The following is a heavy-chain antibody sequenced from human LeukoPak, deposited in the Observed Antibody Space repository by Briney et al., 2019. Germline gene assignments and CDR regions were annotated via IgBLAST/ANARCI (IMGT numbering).Heavy chain of an antibody. Sequence: GGSLRLSCAASGFTFSSYAMSWVRQAPGKGLEWVSAISGSGGSTYYADSVKGRFTISRDNSKNTLYLQMNSLRAEDTAVYYGAKRDAVADFFDYWGQGTLVTVSS. V-gene: IGHV3-23*01. J-gene: IGHJ4*02. CDR1: GFTFSSYA. D-gene: IGHD6-19*01. CDR3: AKRDAVADFFDY. CDR2: ISGSGGST.